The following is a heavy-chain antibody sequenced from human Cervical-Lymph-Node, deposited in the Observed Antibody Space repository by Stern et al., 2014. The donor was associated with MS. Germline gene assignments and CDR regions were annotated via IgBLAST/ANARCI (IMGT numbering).Heavy chain of an antibody. CDR2: IIPMFGTT. Sequence: QVQLVQSGAEVKKPESSVKVSCKASGGSFSSFDIGWVRQAPGQGLAWLGVIIPMFGTTEFAQNFQGRVTFTADESTTTAYMELSSLRSEDTAVYYCVRHEGGIAANWGQGTLLTVAS. J-gene: IGHJ4*02. D-gene: IGHD6-13*01. V-gene: IGHV1-69*01. CDR3: VRHEGGIAAN. CDR1: GGSFSSFD.